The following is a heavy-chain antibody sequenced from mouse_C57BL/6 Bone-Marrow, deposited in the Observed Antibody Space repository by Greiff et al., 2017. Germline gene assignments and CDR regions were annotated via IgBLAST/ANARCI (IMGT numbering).Heavy chain of an antibody. D-gene: IGHD1-1*02. J-gene: IGHJ4*01. CDR3: ARQGLWYAMDY. CDR2: ISNLAYSI. Sequence: EVKLMESGGGLVQPGGSLKLSCAASGFTFSDYGMAWVRQAPRQGPEWVAFISNLAYSIYYADTVTGRFTISRENAKNTLYLEMSSLRSEDTAMYYCARQGLWYAMDYWGQGTSVTVSS. CDR1: GFTFSDYG. V-gene: IGHV5-15*01.